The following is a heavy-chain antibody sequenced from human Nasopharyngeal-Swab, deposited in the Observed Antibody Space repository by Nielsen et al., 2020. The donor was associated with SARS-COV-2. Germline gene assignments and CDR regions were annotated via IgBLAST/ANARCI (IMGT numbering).Heavy chain of an antibody. CDR2: VYYSGST. CDR1: GGSISIRSYY. D-gene: IGHD6-13*01. Sequence: SETLSLTCTVSGGSISIRSYYWGWIRQPPGTGLEWIGSVYYSGSTYYNPSLKSRVTISIDTSKNQFSLTLNTVTAADTAIYYCARHYLGGGLAAGTFYYMDVWGKGTTVTVSS. J-gene: IGHJ6*03. CDR3: ARHYLGGGLAAGTFYYMDV. V-gene: IGHV4-39*01.